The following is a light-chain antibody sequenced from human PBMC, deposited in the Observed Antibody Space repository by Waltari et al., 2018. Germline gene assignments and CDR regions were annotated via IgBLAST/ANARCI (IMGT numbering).Light chain of an antibody. V-gene: IGKV4-1*01. J-gene: IGKJ2*01. CDR1: PTALYNPNNRNY. Sequence: DFVMTQSPASLALSLGERATIHCKTSPTALYNPNNRNYLTWYQQKPGQPPKLLFYWASTRESGVPDRFSASGSGTDFTLTISRLQPEDVAIYYCQQYYSSPYTFGQGTRLEIK. CDR3: QQYYSSPYT. CDR2: WAS.